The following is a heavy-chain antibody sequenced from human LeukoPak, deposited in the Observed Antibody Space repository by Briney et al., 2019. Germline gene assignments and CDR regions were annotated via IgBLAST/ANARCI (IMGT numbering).Heavy chain of an antibody. V-gene: IGHV1-18*04. CDR2: ISAYNGNT. D-gene: IGHD2-2*01. J-gene: IGHJ5*02. CDR3: ARERSYCSRTSCHNWFDP. CDR1: GYTFTSYG. Sequence: ASVKVSCKASGYTFTSYGISWVRQAPGQGLEWMGWISAYNGNTNYAQKLQGRVTMTTDTSTSTAYMELRSLRSDDTAVYYCARERSYCSRTSCHNWFDPWGQGTLVTVSS.